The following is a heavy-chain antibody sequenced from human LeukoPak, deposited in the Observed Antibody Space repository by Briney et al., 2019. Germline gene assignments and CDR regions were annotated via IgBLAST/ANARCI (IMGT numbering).Heavy chain of an antibody. CDR3: ARVGATYSGDP. J-gene: IGHJ5*02. CDR2: IIPISGTA. V-gene: IGHV1-69*06. Sequence: GASVKVSCKASGGTFSSYAISWVRQAPGQGPEWIGGIIPISGTAKYAQKLQGRVTISADMSTGTAYMELSSLRSEDTAVYYCARVGATYSGDPWGQGTLVTVSS. CDR1: GGTFSSYA. D-gene: IGHD1-26*01.